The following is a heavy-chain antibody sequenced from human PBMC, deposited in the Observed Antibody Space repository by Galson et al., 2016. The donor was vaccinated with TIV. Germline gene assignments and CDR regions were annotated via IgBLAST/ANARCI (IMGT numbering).Heavy chain of an antibody. CDR2: IYHTGST. Sequence: SETLSLTCTVSGYSISSGYYWGWIRQPPGKGLEWIGNIYHTGSTYSNPSLRSRLTMSVDPSKNQLSLIPNSVTAAGTAVYYVARDCTSTTCHIYYYGMEVWGQGTTVTVSS. CDR3: ARDCTSTTCHIYYYGMEV. V-gene: IGHV4-38-2*02. D-gene: IGHD2-2*02. J-gene: IGHJ6*02. CDR1: GYSISSGYY.